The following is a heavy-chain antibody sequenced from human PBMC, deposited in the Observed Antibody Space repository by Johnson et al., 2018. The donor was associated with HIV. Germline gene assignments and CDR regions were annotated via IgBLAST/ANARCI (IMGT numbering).Heavy chain of an antibody. Sequence: VQLVESGGGVVRPGGSLRLSCAASGLTFEDYGMSWVRQAPGKGLEWVSGINWNGGSTGYADSVEGRFTISRDNAKNSLYLQMHSLRTEDTAYYYCARDLPGIYDAFDLWGQGTKVTISS. CDR3: ARDLPGIYDAFDL. D-gene: IGHD1-26*01. V-gene: IGHV3-20*04. CDR1: GLTFEDYG. J-gene: IGHJ3*01. CDR2: INWNGGST.